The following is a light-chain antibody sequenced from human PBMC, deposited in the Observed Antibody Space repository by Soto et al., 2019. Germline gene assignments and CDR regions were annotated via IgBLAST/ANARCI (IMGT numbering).Light chain of an antibody. CDR2: DVT. CDR1: SSDVGYYNH. CDR3: SSYASSSTYV. V-gene: IGLV2-14*03. J-gene: IGLJ1*01. Sequence: QSVLTQPASVSGSPGQSITISCTGTSSDVGYYNHVSWYQQHPGKAPKLMIYDVTNRPSGVSNRFFGSKSGNTASLTISGLQAEDEADYYCSSYASSSTYVFGTGTKVTVL.